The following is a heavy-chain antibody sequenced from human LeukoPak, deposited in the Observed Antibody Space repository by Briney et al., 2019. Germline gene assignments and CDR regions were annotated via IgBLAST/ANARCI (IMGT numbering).Heavy chain of an antibody. V-gene: IGHV1-18*01. Sequence: EASVKVSCKASGYTFTSYGISWVRQAPGQGLEWMGWISAYNGNTNYAQKLQGRVTMTTDTSTSTAYMELRSLRSDDTAVYYCARSRRVDSHVDYWGQGSLVTVSS. CDR3: ARSRRVDSHVDY. CDR2: ISAYNGNT. D-gene: IGHD3-3*01. J-gene: IGHJ4*02. CDR1: GYTFTSYG.